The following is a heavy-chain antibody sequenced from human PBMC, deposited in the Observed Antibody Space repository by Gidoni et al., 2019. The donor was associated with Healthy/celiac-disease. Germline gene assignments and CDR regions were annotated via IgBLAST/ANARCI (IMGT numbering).Heavy chain of an antibody. Sequence: FTFSSYWMHLVRQAPGKGLVWVSRINSAGSSTSYADSVKGRFTNSRDNAKNTLYLQMNSLRAEDTAVYYCARDRGDYGGSAFDIWGQGTMVTVSS. V-gene: IGHV3-74*01. CDR3: ARDRGDYGGSAFDI. CDR2: INSAGSST. J-gene: IGHJ3*02. CDR1: FTFSSYW. D-gene: IGHD4-17*01.